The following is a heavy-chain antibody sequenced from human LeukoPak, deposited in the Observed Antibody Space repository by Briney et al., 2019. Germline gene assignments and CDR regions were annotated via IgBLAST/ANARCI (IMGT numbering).Heavy chain of an antibody. V-gene: IGHV3-48*03. Sequence: QPGRSLRLSCAASGFTFSSYEMNWVRQAPGKGLEWVSYISSSGSTIYYADSVKGRFTISRDNAKNSLYLQMNSLRAEDTAVYYCARDSFAGLGRNYFDYWGQGTLVTVSS. J-gene: IGHJ4*02. CDR3: ARDSFAGLGRNYFDY. D-gene: IGHD7-27*01. CDR1: GFTFSSYE. CDR2: ISSSGSTI.